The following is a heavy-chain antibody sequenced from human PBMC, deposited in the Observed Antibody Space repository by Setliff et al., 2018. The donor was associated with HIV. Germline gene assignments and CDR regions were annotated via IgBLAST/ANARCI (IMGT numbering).Heavy chain of an antibody. D-gene: IGHD3-22*01. Sequence: SETLSLTCNVSGGSISTHYWSWIRQPPGKGLEWLGYVSYSGSTNFNPSLESRLAMSVDMSKNHFSLKLRSVTAADTAVYYCARHGHFYDSSSSDAFDIWGHGTMVTVSS. J-gene: IGHJ3*02. CDR2: VSYSGST. CDR1: GGSISTHY. CDR3: ARHGHFYDSSSSDAFDI. V-gene: IGHV4-59*08.